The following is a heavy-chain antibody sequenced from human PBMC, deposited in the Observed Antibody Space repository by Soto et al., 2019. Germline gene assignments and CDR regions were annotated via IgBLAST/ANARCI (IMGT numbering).Heavy chain of an antibody. V-gene: IGHV3-11*01. CDR1: GFTFSDYY. CDR2: ISSSGSTI. Sequence: GGSLRLSCAASGFTFSDYYMSWIRQAPGKGLEWVSYISSSGSTIYYADSVKGRFTISRDNAKNSLYLQMNSLRAEDTAVYYCASKTTDYYYYMDVWGKGTTVTVSS. J-gene: IGHJ6*03. CDR3: ASKTTDYYYYMDV. D-gene: IGHD4-4*01.